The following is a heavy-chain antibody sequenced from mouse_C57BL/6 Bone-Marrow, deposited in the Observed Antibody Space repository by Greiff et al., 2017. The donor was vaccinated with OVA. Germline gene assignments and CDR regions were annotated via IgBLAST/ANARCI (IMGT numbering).Heavy chain of an antibody. Sequence: EVQLQASGPELVKPGASVKMSCKASGYTFTDYYMHWVKQSHGKSLELIGYINPNNGGTSYNQKFKGKATLTVNKSSSTAYMELRSLTSEDSAVYYCARRGYSKGFDYWGQGTTLTVSS. J-gene: IGHJ2*01. CDR1: GYTFTDYY. CDR3: ARRGYSKGFDY. CDR2: INPNNGGT. V-gene: IGHV1-22*01. D-gene: IGHD2-5*01.